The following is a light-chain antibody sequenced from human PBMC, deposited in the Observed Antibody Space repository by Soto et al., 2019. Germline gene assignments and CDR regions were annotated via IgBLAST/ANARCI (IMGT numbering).Light chain of an antibody. CDR3: RQYGSSPSYT. V-gene: IGKV3-20*01. Sequence: EIVLTQSPGTLSLSPGERATLSCRASQSVSSSSYLAWYQQKPGQAPRLLIYVASSRATGIPDRFSGSGSATDFTLTISRLWPEDFAVYYCRQYGSSPSYTFGQGTKLEIK. CDR1: QSVSSSSY. CDR2: VAS. J-gene: IGKJ2*01.